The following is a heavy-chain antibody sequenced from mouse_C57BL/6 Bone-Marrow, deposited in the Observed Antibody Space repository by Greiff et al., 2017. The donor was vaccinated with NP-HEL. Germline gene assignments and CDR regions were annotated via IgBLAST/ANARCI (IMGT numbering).Heavy chain of an antibody. Sequence: EVKLVESGGGLVKPGGSLKLSCAASGFTFSDYGMHWVRQAPEKGLEWVAYISSGSSTIYYADTVKGRFTISRDNAKNTLFLQMTGLRSEDTAMYYCARRYRGLYYYAMDYWGQGTSVTVSS. CDR2: ISSGSSTI. CDR1: GFTFSDYG. CDR3: ARRYRGLYYYAMDY. D-gene: IGHD2-12*01. J-gene: IGHJ4*01. V-gene: IGHV5-17*01.